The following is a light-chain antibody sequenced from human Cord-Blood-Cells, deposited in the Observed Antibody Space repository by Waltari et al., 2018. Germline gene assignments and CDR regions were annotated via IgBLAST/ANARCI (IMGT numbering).Light chain of an antibody. Sequence: QSALTQPASVSGSPGQSITISCTGTSRDVGGYNYVPWYQQHPAKAPKLMIYDVSKRRSGVSYRFPGSRSGLMPFLTMSGLQAEDEADYYCSSQTASSTRVFDGATKLTVL. CDR3: SSQTASSTRV. CDR1: SRDVGGYNY. CDR2: DVS. J-gene: IGLJ3*02. V-gene: IGLV2-14*03.